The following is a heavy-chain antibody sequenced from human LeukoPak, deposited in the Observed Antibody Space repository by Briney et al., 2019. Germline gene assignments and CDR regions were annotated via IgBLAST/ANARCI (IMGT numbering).Heavy chain of an antibody. CDR2: IYSGGNT. D-gene: IGHD4-17*01. J-gene: IGHJ4*02. CDR3: ARRAGEYSHPYDY. Sequence: GGSLRLSCTVSGFTVSSNSMSWVRQAPGKGLEWVSFIYSGGNTHYSDSVKGRFTISRDNSKNTMYLQMNSLRADDTAVYYCARRAGEYSHPYDYWGQGTLVTVSS. CDR1: GFTVSSNS. V-gene: IGHV3-53*01.